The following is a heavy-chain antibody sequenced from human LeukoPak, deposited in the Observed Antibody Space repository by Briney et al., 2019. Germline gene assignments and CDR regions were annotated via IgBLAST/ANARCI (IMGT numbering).Heavy chain of an antibody. CDR2: IYTSGST. D-gene: IGHD5-12*01. Sequence: SETLSLTCTVSRGSISSYYWSWIRQPAGKGLEWIGRIYTSGSTNYNPSLKSRVTMSVDTSKNQFSLKLSSVTAADTAVYYCARGVATTQFGGAFDIWGQGTMVTVSS. CDR1: RGSISSYY. CDR3: ARGVATTQFGGAFDI. V-gene: IGHV4-4*07. J-gene: IGHJ3*02.